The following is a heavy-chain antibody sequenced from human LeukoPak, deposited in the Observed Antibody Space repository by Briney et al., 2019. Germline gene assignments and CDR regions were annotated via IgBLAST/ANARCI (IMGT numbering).Heavy chain of an antibody. V-gene: IGHV1-2*02. CDR2: INPNSGGT. CDR1: GYTFTGYY. D-gene: IGHD6-19*01. Sequence: GASVKVSCKASGYTFTGYYMHWVRQAPGQGLEWMGWINPNSGGTNYAQKFQGRVTMTRDTSISTAYMELRSLRSDDTAVYYCARAEGIAVAGSSEPLDYWGQGTLVTVSS. J-gene: IGHJ4*02. CDR3: ARAEGIAVAGSSEPLDY.